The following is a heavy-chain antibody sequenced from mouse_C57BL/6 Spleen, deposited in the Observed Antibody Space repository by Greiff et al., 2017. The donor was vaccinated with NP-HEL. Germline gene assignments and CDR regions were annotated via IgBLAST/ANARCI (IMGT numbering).Heavy chain of an antibody. V-gene: IGHV1-53*01. CDR2: INPSNGGT. J-gene: IGHJ1*03. Sequence: VQLQQPGTELVKPGASVKLSCKASGYTFTSYWMHWVKQRPGQGLEWIGNINPSNGGTNYNAKFKSKATLTVDKSSSTAYMQLSSLTSEDAAVYYCARGTTVDWYFDVWGTGTTVTVSS. CDR3: ARGTTVDWYFDV. D-gene: IGHD1-1*01. CDR1: GYTFTSYW.